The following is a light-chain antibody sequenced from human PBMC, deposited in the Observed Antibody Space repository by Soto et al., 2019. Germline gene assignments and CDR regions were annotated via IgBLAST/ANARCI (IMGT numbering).Light chain of an antibody. Sequence: DIVMTQSPDSLAVSLGERATINCKCSQSVLYRSNNKNYLAWYQQKPGQPPKLLIYWASTRESGVPDRFSGSGSGTDFTLTISSLQAEDVAVYYCQQYYTVHTFGQGTKLEIK. V-gene: IGKV4-1*01. CDR1: QSVLYRSNNKNY. CDR2: WAS. J-gene: IGKJ2*01. CDR3: QQYYTVHT.